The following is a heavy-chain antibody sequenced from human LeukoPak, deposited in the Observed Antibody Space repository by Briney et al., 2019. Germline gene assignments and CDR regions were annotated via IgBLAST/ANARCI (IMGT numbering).Heavy chain of an antibody. CDR3: ANGKYQLRLGV. V-gene: IGHV3-11*01. J-gene: IGHJ4*02. Sequence: GGSLRLSCAASGFTFSDYYMSWIRQAPGKGLEWVSYISGSGGTIYYADSVKGRFTISRDNAKNTLYLQMNSLRAEDTAVYYCANGKYQLRLGVWGQGTMVTVSS. CDR2: ISGSGGTI. CDR1: GFTFSDYY. D-gene: IGHD2-2*01.